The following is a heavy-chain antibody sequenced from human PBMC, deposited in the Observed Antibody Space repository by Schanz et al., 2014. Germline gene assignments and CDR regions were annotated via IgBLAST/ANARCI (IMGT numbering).Heavy chain of an antibody. D-gene: IGHD2-2*01. Sequence: EVQLVESGGGLVQPGRSLRLSCAASGFPFNEYGMLWVRQAPGKGLEWVSGISGSGGSTYDADSVKGRFTISRDNSKNTLYLQMNSLRAEDTAVYYCASSRTRYCSSTSCVPGAFDFWGQGTLVTVSS. CDR2: ISGSGGST. J-gene: IGHJ3*01. V-gene: IGHV3-23*04. CDR3: ASSRTRYCSSTSCVPGAFDF. CDR1: GFPFNEYG.